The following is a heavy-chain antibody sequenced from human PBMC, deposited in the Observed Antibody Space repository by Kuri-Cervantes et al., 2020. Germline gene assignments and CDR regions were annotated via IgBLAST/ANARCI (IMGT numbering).Heavy chain of an antibody. CDR2: INHSGST. CDR1: GGSFSGYY. CDR3: ARELSYHYDFWSGYYRGADAFDI. V-gene: IGHV4-34*01. Sequence: GSLRLSCAVYGGSFSGYYWRWIRQPPGKGLEWMGEINHSGSTNYNPSLKSRVTISVDTSKNQFSLKLSSVTAADTAVYYCARELSYHYDFWSGYYRGADAFDIWGQGTMVTFSS. J-gene: IGHJ3*02. D-gene: IGHD3-3*01.